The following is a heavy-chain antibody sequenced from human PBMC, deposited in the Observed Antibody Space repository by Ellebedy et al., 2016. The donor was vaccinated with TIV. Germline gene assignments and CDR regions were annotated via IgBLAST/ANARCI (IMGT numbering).Heavy chain of an antibody. D-gene: IGHD1-1*01. J-gene: IGHJ4*02. Sequence: MPSETLSPTCCVPGAPISSYYWTWIRQPPGKGLEWIAYFYHSGDTNYSPSLKSRVTISVDTSKNQFSLKLSSVTAADTAVYYCATYTMGRLDYWGQGTLVTVSS. V-gene: IGHV4-59*08. CDR1: GAPISSYY. CDR3: ATYTMGRLDY. CDR2: FYHSGDT.